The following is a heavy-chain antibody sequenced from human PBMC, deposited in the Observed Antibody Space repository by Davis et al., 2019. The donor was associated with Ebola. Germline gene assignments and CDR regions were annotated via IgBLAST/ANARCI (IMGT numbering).Heavy chain of an antibody. CDR2: IYYSGST. D-gene: IGHD3-3*01. Sequence: PSETLSLTCTVSGGSISSGGYYWSWIRQHPGKGLEWIGYIYYSGSTYYNPSLKSRVTISVDTSKNQFSLKLSSVTAADTAVYYCARARYDFWSGYYSFDYWGQGTLVTVSS. V-gene: IGHV4-31*03. CDR3: ARARYDFWSGYYSFDY. J-gene: IGHJ4*02. CDR1: GGSISSGGYY.